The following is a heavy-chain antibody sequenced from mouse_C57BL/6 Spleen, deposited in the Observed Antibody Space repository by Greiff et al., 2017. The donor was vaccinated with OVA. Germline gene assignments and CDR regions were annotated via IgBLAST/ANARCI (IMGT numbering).Heavy chain of an antibody. CDR1: GFNIKDYY. J-gene: IGHJ1*03. Sequence: VQLQQSGAELVKPGASVKLSCTASGFNIKDYYMHWVKQRPEQGLEWIGRIDPEDGETKYAPKFQGKATITAATSSNTAYLQLSSLTSEDTAVYDGASGSSPHWYFDVWGTGTTVTVSS. D-gene: IGHD1-1*01. V-gene: IGHV14-2*01. CDR3: ASGSSPHWYFDV. CDR2: IDPEDGET.